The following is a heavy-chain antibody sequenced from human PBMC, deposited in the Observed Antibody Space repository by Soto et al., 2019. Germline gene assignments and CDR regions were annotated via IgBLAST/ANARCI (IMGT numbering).Heavy chain of an antibody. D-gene: IGHD1-1*01. CDR3: VRDGTKNLRDWFDP. Sequence: PSETLSVTWNVAGGYLVGYCWSWIRQPPGKGLEWIGRIYATGSTDYNPSLKSRLTTSVDMSKKQFSLTLRSVTAADTAMYYCVRDGTKNLRDWFDPWGQGILVTSPQ. CDR2: IYATGST. V-gene: IGHV4-4*07. J-gene: IGHJ5*02. CDR1: GGYLVGYC.